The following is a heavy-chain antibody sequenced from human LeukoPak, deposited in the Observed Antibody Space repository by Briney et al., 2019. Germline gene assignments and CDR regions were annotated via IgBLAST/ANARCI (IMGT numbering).Heavy chain of an antibody. V-gene: IGHV3-30-3*01. CDR1: GLTFRSYA. CDR2: ISYDGNNK. Sequence: GRSLRLSCAASGLTFRSYAMHWVRQAPGKGLEWVAVISYDGNNKYYADSVKGRFTISRDNSKNTLYLQMNSLRAEDTAVYYCARALPITMIVVVYPGGMDVWGQGTTVTVSS. CDR3: ARALPITMIVVVYPGGMDV. J-gene: IGHJ6*02. D-gene: IGHD3-22*01.